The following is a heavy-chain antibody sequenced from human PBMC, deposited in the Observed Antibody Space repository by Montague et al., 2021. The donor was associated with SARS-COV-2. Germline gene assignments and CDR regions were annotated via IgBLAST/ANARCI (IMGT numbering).Heavy chain of an antibody. D-gene: IGHD6-13*01. CDR2: INQSGST. J-gene: IGHJ4*02. CDR1: GGSFSAYY. Sequence: SETLSLTCAVYGGSFSAYYWRWIRQPPGKGLEWIGEINQSGSTNYNPSLKSRVTISVDTSKNQFSLKLSSVTAADTAVYYCARGTYSSSWYGSKRAFDYWGQGTLVTASS. CDR3: ARGTYSSSWYGSKRAFDY. V-gene: IGHV4-34*01.